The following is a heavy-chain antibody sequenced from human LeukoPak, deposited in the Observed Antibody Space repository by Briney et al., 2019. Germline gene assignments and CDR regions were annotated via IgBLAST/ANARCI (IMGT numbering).Heavy chain of an antibody. V-gene: IGHV4-61*02. J-gene: IGHJ6*03. CDR2: IYTSGST. D-gene: IGHD1-26*01. CDR1: GGSISSGSYY. CDR3: AKLGGAGNYYMDV. Sequence: PSQTLSLTCTVSGGSISSGSYYWSWIRQPAGKGLEWIGRIYTSGSTNYNPSLKSRVTISVDKSKNQFSLKLSSVTAADTAVYYCAKLGGAGNYYMDVWGKGTTVTVSS.